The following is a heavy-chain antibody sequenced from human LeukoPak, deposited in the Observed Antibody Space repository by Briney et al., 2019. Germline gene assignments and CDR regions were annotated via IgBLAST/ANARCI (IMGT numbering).Heavy chain of an antibody. V-gene: IGHV4-34*01. CDR1: GGSFSGYY. Sequence: PSETLSLTCAVYGGSFSGYYWSWIRQPPGKGLEWIGEINHSGSTNYNPSLKGRVTISVDTSKNQFSLKLSSVTAADTAVYYCARGLRSSSFRAFDIWGQGTMVTVSS. D-gene: IGHD6-6*01. CDR3: ARGLRSSSFRAFDI. CDR2: INHSGST. J-gene: IGHJ3*02.